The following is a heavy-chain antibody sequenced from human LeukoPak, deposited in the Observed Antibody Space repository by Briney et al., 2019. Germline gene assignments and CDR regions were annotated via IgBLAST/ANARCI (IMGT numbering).Heavy chain of an antibody. V-gene: IGHV3-53*01. Sequence: GGSLRLSCVVSGFTVSTNFMSWVRQAPGERLEWVSVIYSGGSTYYADSVEGRFTISRDNSKNTLYLQMNSLRAEDTAVYYCARTRVDTTTFDYFDYWGQGTLVTVSS. CDR1: GFTVSTNF. CDR2: IYSGGST. J-gene: IGHJ4*02. D-gene: IGHD4-11*01. CDR3: ARTRVDTTTFDYFDY.